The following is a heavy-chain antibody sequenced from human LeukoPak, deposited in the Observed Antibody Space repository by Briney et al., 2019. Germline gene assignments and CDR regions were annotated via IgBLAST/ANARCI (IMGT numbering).Heavy chain of an antibody. CDR1: RFTFSSFA. D-gene: IGHD3-22*01. CDR3: AKELKAYYDSSGDFDY. CDR2: ISYDGSNK. J-gene: IGHJ4*02. V-gene: IGHV3-30*04. Sequence: QPGRSLRLSCAASRFTFSSFAMHWVRQAPGKGLEWMAVISYDGSNKFYADSVKGRFTISRDNSKSTLYLQMNSLRAEDTAVYYCAKELKAYYDSSGDFDYWGQGTLVTVSS.